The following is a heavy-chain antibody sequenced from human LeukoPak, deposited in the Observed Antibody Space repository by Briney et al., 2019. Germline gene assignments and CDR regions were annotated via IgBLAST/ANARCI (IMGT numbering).Heavy chain of an antibody. V-gene: IGHV3-23*01. CDR1: GFTFSSYA. CDR3: ARALLGGMGYYFDY. CDR2: ISGSGGST. D-gene: IGHD3-16*01. Sequence: GGSLRLSCAASGFTFSSYAMSWVRQAPGKGLEWASAISGSGGSTYYADSVKGRFTISRDNSKNTLYLQMNSLRAEDTAVYYCARALLGGMGYYFDYWGQGTLVTVSS. J-gene: IGHJ4*02.